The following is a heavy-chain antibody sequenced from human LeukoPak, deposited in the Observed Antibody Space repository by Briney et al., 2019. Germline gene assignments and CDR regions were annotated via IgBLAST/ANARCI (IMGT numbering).Heavy chain of an antibody. D-gene: IGHD1-26*01. J-gene: IGHJ4*02. CDR2: INPSGGST. Sequence: ASVKVSCKASGYTFTSYYMHWVRQAPGQGLEWMGIINPSGGSTSYAQKFQGRVTMTRDTSTSTVYMELSSLRSEDTAVYHCARDHEWELMEDYWGQGTLVTVSS. CDR1: GYTFTSYY. V-gene: IGHV1-46*01. CDR3: ARDHEWELMEDY.